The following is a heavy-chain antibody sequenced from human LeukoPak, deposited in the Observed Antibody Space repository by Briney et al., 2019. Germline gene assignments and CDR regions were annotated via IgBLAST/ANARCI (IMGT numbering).Heavy chain of an antibody. CDR3: ARGSPAAV. CDR2: INTDGSTT. D-gene: IGHD6-25*01. Sequence: GGSLTLSCAASGFTFSSYWMHWFRQAPGKGLVWVSRINTDGSTTNYADYVKGRFTISRDNAENTLYLQMNSLRAKATAVYYCARGSPAAVWGQGALVTVSS. J-gene: IGHJ4*02. CDR1: GFTFSSYW. V-gene: IGHV3-74*01.